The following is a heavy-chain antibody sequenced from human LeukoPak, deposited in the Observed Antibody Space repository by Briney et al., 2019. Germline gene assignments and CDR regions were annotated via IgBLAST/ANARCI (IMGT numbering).Heavy chain of an antibody. CDR3: SRDQSFVDYGVYGLVGADYYYGMDV. D-gene: IGHD4-17*01. CDR1: GFTSSSYA. V-gene: IGHV3-30*04. CDR2: ISYDGRIK. Sequence: GGSLRLSCAASGFTSSSYAIHWVREAPGKGLEWVAVISYDGRIKYYADSVKGRFTISRDNSKSTLYLQMNSLRAEDTAVYYCSRDQSFVDYGVYGLVGADYYYGMDVGGQGTTVTVSS. J-gene: IGHJ6*02.